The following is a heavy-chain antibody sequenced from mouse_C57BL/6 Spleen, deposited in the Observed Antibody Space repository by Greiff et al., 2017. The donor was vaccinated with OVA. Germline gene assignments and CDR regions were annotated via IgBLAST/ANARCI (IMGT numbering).Heavy chain of an antibody. CDR1: GYTFTSYW. V-gene: IGHV1-64*01. J-gene: IGHJ4*01. CDR3: ARSDVDSSGYGYAMDY. Sequence: VQLQQPGAELVKPGASVKLSCKASGYTFTSYWMHWVKQRPGQGLEWIGMIHPNSGSTNYNEKFKSKATLTVDKSSSTAYMQHSSLTSEDSAVYYCARSDVDSSGYGYAMDYWGQGTSVTVSS. D-gene: IGHD3-2*02. CDR2: IHPNSGST.